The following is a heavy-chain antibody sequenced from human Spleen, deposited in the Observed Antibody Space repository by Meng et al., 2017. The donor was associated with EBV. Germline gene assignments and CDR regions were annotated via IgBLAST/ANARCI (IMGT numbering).Heavy chain of an antibody. J-gene: IGHJ5*02. V-gene: IGHV4-39*01. Sequence: PQLRVSGPGQVNPAETLSPTCTCSGDAISSFYYWGWIRQPPGRGLEWIGSFHYTGSTYYSPSLKSRVTVSVDTSKNQFSLRLTSVTAADTAVYYCARPFPSWQSPRLDPFGAWGQGTLVTVSS. D-gene: IGHD6-19*01. CDR3: ARPFPSWQSPRLDPFGA. CDR2: FHYTGST. CDR1: GDAISSFYY.